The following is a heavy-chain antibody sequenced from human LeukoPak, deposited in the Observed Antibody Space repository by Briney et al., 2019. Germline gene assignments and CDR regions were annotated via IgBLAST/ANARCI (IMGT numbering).Heavy chain of an antibody. Sequence: GGSLRLSCAASGLTFSSYAMHWVRQAPGKGLEWVAVISYDGSNKYYADSVKGRFTISRDNSKNTLYLQMNSLRAEDTAVYYCARDKPLGLEPTYTFDYWGQGTLVTVSS. CDR3: ARDKPLGLEPTYTFDY. CDR2: ISYDGSNK. CDR1: GLTFSSYA. V-gene: IGHV3-30*01. D-gene: IGHD3/OR15-3a*01. J-gene: IGHJ4*02.